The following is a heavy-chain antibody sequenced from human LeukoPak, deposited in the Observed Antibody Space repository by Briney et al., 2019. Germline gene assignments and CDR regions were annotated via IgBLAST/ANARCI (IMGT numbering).Heavy chain of an antibody. J-gene: IGHJ4*02. V-gene: IGHV3-20*01. D-gene: IGHD5-18*01. CDR1: GFTLDHYD. Sequence: PGEPLTLSCAVSGFTLDHYDMSWVRQAPGKGREWGCGINWKGDSTGYAVPEKGRFTISRDNAKNSLYLQMNSLRAEDTALYHCARSTGYSYGNPSDYWGQGTLVTVSS. CDR3: ARSTGYSYGNPSDY. CDR2: INWKGDST.